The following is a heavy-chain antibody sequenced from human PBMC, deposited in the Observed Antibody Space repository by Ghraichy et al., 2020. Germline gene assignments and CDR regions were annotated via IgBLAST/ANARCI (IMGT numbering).Heavy chain of an antibody. D-gene: IGHD5-12*01. CDR2: ISDSSSSI. V-gene: IGHV3-48*04. Sequence: GGSLRLSSPPYRSAEHTSELQSHPETSDAGSGWEKYISDSSSSIYYVDSVKGRFTISRDNAKNSLYLQMNSLRAEDTAVYYCARRGQGAGWLRSLDYWGHGGLV. CDR3: ARRGQGAGWLRSLDY. CDR1: RSAEHT. J-gene: IGHJ4*01.